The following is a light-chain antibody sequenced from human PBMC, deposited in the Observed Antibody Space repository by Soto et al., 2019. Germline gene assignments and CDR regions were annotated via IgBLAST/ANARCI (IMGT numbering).Light chain of an antibody. V-gene: IGKV3-15*01. Sequence: EIVLTQSAATLSLSPGERATLSCRASQSVSSYLAWYQQKPGQAPRLLIYDASTRATGIPARFSGSGSATEFTPTISSLQSEDFAVYYCQQYNNWPPITFGQGTRLEIK. CDR3: QQYNNWPPIT. CDR2: DAS. CDR1: QSVSSY. J-gene: IGKJ5*01.